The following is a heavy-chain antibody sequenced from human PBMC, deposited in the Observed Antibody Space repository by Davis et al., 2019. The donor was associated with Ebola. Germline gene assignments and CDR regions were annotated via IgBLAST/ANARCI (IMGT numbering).Heavy chain of an antibody. J-gene: IGHJ4*02. CDR2: INSDGSST. CDR3: ASEYGDYGGYYFDY. D-gene: IGHD4-17*01. Sequence: PGGSLRLSCAASGFTFSSYWMHWVRQAPGKGLVWVSRINSDGSSTSYADSVKGRFTISRDNAKNSLYLQMNSLRAEDTAVYYCASEYGDYGGYYFDYWGQGTLVTVSS. CDR1: GFTFSSYW. V-gene: IGHV3-74*01.